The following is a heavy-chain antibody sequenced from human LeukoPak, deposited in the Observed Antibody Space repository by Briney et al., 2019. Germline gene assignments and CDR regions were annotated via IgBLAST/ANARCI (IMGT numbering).Heavy chain of an antibody. CDR3: ARGTSRIAAAIDY. CDR1: GFTFSSYS. D-gene: IGHD6-13*01. V-gene: IGHV3-21*01. J-gene: IGHJ4*02. Sequence: KSGGSLRLSCAASGFTFSSYSMNWVRQAPGKGLEWVSPISSSSSYIYYADSVKGRFTISRDNAKNSLYLQMNSLRAEDTAVYYCARGTSRIAAAIDYWGQGTLVTVSS. CDR2: ISSSSSYI.